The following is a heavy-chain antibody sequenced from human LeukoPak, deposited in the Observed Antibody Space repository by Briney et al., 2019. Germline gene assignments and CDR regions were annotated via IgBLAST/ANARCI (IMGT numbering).Heavy chain of an antibody. CDR2: VSDSGSSA. CDR1: GFTFRNYG. D-gene: IGHD5-12*01. CDR3: ARGTSDYDHDY. J-gene: IGHJ4*02. Sequence: GGSLRLSCAASGFTFRNYGMSWVRQPPGKGLEWVSVVSDSGSSAYYTDSVKGRFTISRDNSKNTLYLQMDSLRAEDTAVYYCARGTSDYDHDYWGQGTLVTVSS. V-gene: IGHV3-23*01.